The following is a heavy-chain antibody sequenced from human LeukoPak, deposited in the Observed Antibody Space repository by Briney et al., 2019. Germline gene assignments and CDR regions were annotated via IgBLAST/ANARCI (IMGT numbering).Heavy chain of an antibody. D-gene: IGHD3-3*01. CDR1: GFTFSSYA. J-gene: IGHJ4*02. Sequence: GGSLRLSCAASGFTFSSYAMSWVRQAPGKGLEWVAVISSDGSHKYYADSVKGRFTISRGNSKNTLYLQMSSPTTADTAVYYCAKDATENYYNFWSDGFDYWGQGILVTVSS. V-gene: IGHV3-30*18. CDR3: AKDATENYYNFWSDGFDY. CDR2: ISSDGSHK.